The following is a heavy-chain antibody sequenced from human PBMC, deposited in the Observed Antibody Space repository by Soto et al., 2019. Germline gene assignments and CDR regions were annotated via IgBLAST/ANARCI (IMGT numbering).Heavy chain of an antibody. CDR2: INPSSGGT. D-gene: IGHD6-13*01. Sequence: ASVKVSCKASGYPLTAKYLHWVRQTPGQGLEWMGWINPSSGGTKEAQKFRGRVTMTRDTSISAAYMELSRLTSDDKAVYYCAKGGRSWTEWFDTWGQGTLVTVSS. V-gene: IGHV1-2*02. CDR1: GYPLTAKY. J-gene: IGHJ5*02. CDR3: AKGGRSWTEWFDT.